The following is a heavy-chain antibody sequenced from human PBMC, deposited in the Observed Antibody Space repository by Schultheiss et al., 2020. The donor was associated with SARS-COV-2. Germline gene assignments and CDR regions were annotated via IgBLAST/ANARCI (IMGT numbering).Heavy chain of an antibody. D-gene: IGHD6-19*01. CDR1: GGSISSYY. CDR2: IYYSGST. Sequence: SETLSLTCTVSGGSISSYYWSWIRQPAGKGLEWIGSIYYSGSTNYNPSLKSRVTISVDTSKNQFSLKLSSVTAADTAVYYCARTGAGSYWPRVNWFDPWGQGTLVTVSS. CDR3: ARTGAGSYWPRVNWFDP. V-gene: IGHV4-4*07. J-gene: IGHJ5*02.